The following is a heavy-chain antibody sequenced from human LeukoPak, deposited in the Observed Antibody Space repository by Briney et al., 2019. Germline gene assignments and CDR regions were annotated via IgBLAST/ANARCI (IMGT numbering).Heavy chain of an antibody. V-gene: IGHV3-23*01. CDR1: GFIFDNYA. J-gene: IGHJ4*02. CDR3: AKATYYYGSGSSTFDY. Sequence: GGSLRPSCAAPGFIFDNYAIHWVRQAPGKGLEWVSAISGSGGSTYYADSVKGRFTISRDNSKNTLYLQMNSLRAEDTAVYYCAKATYYYGSGSSTFDYWGQGTLVTVSS. CDR2: ISGSGGST. D-gene: IGHD3-10*01.